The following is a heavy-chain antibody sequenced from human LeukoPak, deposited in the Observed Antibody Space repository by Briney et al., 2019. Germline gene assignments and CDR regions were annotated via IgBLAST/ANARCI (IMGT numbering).Heavy chain of an antibody. Sequence: SETLSLTCTVSGGSISSGDYYWSWIRQPPGKGLEWIGHIYYSGSTYYNPSLKSRVTISVDTSKNQFSLKLSSVTAADTAVYYCASINWGWNTFDIWGQGTMVTVSS. CDR2: IYYSGST. J-gene: IGHJ3*02. D-gene: IGHD7-27*01. CDR1: GGSISSGDYY. CDR3: ASINWGWNTFDI. V-gene: IGHV4-30-4*08.